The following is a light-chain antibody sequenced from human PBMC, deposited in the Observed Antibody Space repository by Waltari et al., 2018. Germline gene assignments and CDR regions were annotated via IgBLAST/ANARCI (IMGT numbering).Light chain of an antibody. CDR3: GTWDASLTAWV. Sequence: QSALTQPPSISAAAGQTVTISCSGTRSNIGDYYVSWYQQVPETAPKILIYDNVKRPSGVSDRFSGSKSGTSATLVITGLQTGDEADYFCGTWDASLTAWVFGGGTRLSVL. J-gene: IGLJ3*02. CDR2: DNV. V-gene: IGLV1-51*01. CDR1: RSNIGDYY.